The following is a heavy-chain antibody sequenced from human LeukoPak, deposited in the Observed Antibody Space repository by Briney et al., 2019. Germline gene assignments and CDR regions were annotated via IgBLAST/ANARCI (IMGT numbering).Heavy chain of an antibody. CDR2: IRSDGSNT. J-gene: IGHJ4*02. Sequence: GGSLRLSCAASGFSFSSYGMHWVRQAPGKGLEWVAFIRSDGSNTYYADSVKGRFSISRDNSKNTLYPQMNSLRVEDTAVYYCAKDLGTGGGDYFDYWGQGTLVTVSS. CDR3: AKDLGTGGGDYFDY. V-gene: IGHV3-30*02. D-gene: IGHD3-16*01. CDR1: GFSFSSYG.